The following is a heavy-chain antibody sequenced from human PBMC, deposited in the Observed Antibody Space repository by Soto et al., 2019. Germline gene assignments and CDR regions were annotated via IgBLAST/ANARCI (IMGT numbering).Heavy chain of an antibody. CDR2: ISTSGIT. CDR1: GGSISSYY. J-gene: IGHJ5*02. Sequence: SETLSLTCTVAGGSISSYYWSWIRQPAGRGLEWIEHISTSGITNYNPSLMSRVTMSVDTSKNQFSLKLSSVTAADTAVYYCAREVTIHWFDPWGQGTLVTVS. V-gene: IGHV4-4*07. D-gene: IGHD3-3*01. CDR3: AREVTIHWFDP.